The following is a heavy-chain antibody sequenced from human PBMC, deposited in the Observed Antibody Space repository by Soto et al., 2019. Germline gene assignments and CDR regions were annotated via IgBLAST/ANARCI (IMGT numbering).Heavy chain of an antibody. CDR1: GYTFTSYY. J-gene: IGHJ3*02. CDR3: ARELGAVAGNLGAFDI. Sequence: ASVKVSCKASGYTFTSYYMHWVRQAPGQGLEWMGIINPSGGSTSYAQKFQGRVTMTRDTSTSTVYMELSSLRSEDTAVYYCARELGAVAGNLGAFDIWGQGTMVTVSS. D-gene: IGHD6-19*01. V-gene: IGHV1-46*03. CDR2: INPSGGST.